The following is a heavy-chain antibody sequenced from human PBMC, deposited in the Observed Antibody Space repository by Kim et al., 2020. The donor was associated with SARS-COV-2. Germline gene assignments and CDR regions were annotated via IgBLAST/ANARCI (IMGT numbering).Heavy chain of an antibody. CDR3: APIGTVGIDY. D-gene: IGHD1-26*01. CDR2: TI. J-gene: IGHJ4*02. V-gene: IGHV3-48*03. Sequence: TIDYADSVKGRFTISRDNAKNSLYLQMNSLRAEDTAVYYCAPIGTVGIDYWGQGTLVTVSS.